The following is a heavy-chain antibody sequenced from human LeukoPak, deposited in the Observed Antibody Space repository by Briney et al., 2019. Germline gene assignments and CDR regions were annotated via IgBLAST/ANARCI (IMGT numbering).Heavy chain of an antibody. J-gene: IGHJ5*02. CDR1: GYTFTSYD. D-gene: IGHD2-2*02. CDR3: ARSGYCSSTSCYTPYNWFDP. CDR2: MNPNSGNT. V-gene: IGHV1-8*01. Sequence: GASVKVSCKASGYTFTSYDINWVRQATGQGLEWMGWMNPNSGNTGYAQKFQGRVTMTRNTSISTAYMELSSLRSEDTAVYYCARSGYCSSTSCYTPYNWFDPWGQGTLVTVSS.